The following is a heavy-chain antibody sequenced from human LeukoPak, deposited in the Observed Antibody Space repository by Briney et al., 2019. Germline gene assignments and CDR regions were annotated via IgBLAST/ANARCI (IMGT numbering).Heavy chain of an antibody. D-gene: IGHD2-2*01. CDR2: ISGGGDST. CDR3: LACYRSIPCY. V-gene: IGHV3-23*01. Sequence: GGSLRLSCAASGFTFSSYAMSWVRQAPGKGLEWVSAISGGGDSTHYADSVKGRFTISRDNSKNTLYLQMNSLRADDTAVYYCLACYRSIPCYWGQGTLVTVSS. CDR1: GFTFSSYA. J-gene: IGHJ4*02.